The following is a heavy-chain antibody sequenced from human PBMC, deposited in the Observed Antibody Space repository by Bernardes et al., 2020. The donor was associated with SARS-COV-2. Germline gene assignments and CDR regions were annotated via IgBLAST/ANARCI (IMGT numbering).Heavy chain of an antibody. J-gene: IGHJ6*02. Sequence: GGSLRLFCTASGFTFSIYAMSWVRQAPGKGLEWVSAISGRGGSTCYADSVRGRFTISRDNSKNTLYMQMNSLRAEDTAVYYCAKVIAAAGKGGVFDYYYGMDVWGQGTTVTVSS. D-gene: IGHD6-13*01. V-gene: IGHV3-23*01. CDR2: ISGRGGST. CDR1: GFTFSIYA. CDR3: AKVIAAAGKGGVFDYYYGMDV.